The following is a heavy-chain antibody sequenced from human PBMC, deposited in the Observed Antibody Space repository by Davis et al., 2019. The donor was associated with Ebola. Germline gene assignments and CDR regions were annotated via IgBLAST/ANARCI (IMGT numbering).Heavy chain of an antibody. CDR2: VSGDNNDR. CDR1: GYNFTSYG. D-gene: IGHD1-26*01. V-gene: IGHV1-18*01. CDR3: ARARGRWDVGGYLLGH. Sequence: AASVKVSCKASGYNFTSYGFSWVRQAPGQGLEWMGWVSGDNNDRKYAEKFQGRVTMTTDSSTSTAYMEVRGLTYDDTAVYFCARARGRWDVGGYLLGHWGQGTLVTVSS. J-gene: IGHJ4*02.